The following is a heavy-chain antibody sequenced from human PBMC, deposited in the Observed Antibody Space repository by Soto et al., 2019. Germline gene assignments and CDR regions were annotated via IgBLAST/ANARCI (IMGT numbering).Heavy chain of an antibody. CDR1: GLIFSDYA. J-gene: IGHJ4*02. V-gene: IGHV3-23*01. CDR3: AKDKGVVGGSLLSGNYYDSSGYYSAFDY. CDR2: ISGSGGDT. Sequence: GGSLRLSCAASGLIFSDYAMSWVRQAPGKGLECVACISGSGGDTFYADSVKGRFTISRDNSKNTLYLQMNSLRAEDTAVYYCAKDKGVVGGSLLSGNYYDSSGYYSAFDYWGQGTLVTVSS. D-gene: IGHD3-22*01.